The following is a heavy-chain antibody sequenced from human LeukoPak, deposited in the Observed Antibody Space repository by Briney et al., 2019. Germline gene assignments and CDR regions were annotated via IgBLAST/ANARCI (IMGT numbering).Heavy chain of an antibody. CDR2: IRTSGST. V-gene: IGHV4-61*02. CDR3: ARGTGPRYGGRPDY. J-gene: IGHJ4*02. D-gene: IGHD4-23*01. CDR1: GGSINSGDYF. Sequence: SETLSLTCAVSGGSINSGDYFWLWIRQPAGKGLEWIGRIRTSGSTDYYPSLKTRVTISADTSKNQFSLKLSSVTAADTAVYYCARGTGPRYGGRPDYWGQGTLVTVSS.